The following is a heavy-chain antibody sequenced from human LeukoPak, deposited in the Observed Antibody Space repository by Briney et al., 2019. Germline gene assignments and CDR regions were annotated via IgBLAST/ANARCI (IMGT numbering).Heavy chain of an antibody. V-gene: IGHV3-30*02. CDR2: IRYDGSNK. CDR3: AKEGGSGYYYFDY. CDR1: GFTFSSYA. Sequence: GGSLRLSCAASGFTFSSYAMHWVRQAPGKGLEWVAFIRYDGSNKYYADSVKGRFTISRDNSKNTLYLQMNSLRAEDTAVYYCAKEGGSGYYYFDYWGQGTLVTVSS. J-gene: IGHJ4*02. D-gene: IGHD3-22*01.